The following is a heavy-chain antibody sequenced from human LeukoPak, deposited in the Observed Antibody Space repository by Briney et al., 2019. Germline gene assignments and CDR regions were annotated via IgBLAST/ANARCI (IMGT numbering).Heavy chain of an antibody. CDR1: GYTFIRYA. V-gene: IGHV7-4-1*02. J-gene: IGHJ4*02. D-gene: IGHD6-19*01. CDR3: ARGSLYSSGWYSIPGTVDY. Sequence: ASVKVSCKASGYTFIRYAMNWVRQAPGQGLEWMGWINTNTGNPTYAQGFTGRFVFSLDTSVCTAYLQISSLKAEDTAVYYCARGSLYSSGWYSIPGTVDYWGQGTLVTVSS. CDR2: INTNTGNP.